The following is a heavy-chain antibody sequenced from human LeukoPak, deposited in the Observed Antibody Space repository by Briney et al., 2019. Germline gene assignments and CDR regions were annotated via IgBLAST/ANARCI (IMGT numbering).Heavy chain of an antibody. J-gene: IGHJ6*02. Sequence: PPGGSLRLSCAASGFTFSSYGMHWVRQAPGQGLEWGAFLWYDGSNKYYADSVKGRFTISRDDSKNTLYLQMNSLRAEDTAVYYCAKDPLGSGEQLVLGNSYYYYGMDVWGQGTTVTVSS. CDR2: LWYDGSNK. V-gene: IGHV3-30*02. CDR3: AKDPLGSGEQLVLGNSYYYYGMDV. CDR1: GFTFSSYG. D-gene: IGHD6-6*01.